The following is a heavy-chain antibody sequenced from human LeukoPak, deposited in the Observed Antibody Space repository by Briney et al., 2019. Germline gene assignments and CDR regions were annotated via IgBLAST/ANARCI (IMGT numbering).Heavy chain of an antibody. V-gene: IGHV1-2*02. Sequence: ASVKVSCKTSGYTFTNYYMHWVRQVPGQSLEWLGWIHPNNGATTYAQKFHGRVTMTRDTSINTAYMELSSLRSDDTAVYYCASGSSTDYWGQGTLVTVSS. J-gene: IGHJ4*02. CDR1: GYTFTNYY. CDR2: IHPNNGAT. D-gene: IGHD6-6*01. CDR3: ASGSSTDY.